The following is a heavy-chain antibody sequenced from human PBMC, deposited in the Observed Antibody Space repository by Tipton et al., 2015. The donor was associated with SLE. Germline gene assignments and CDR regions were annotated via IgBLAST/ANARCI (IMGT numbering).Heavy chain of an antibody. Sequence: TLSLTCKVSGGSISIYYWSWIRQPPGKGLEWIGEINQSGSTNYNPSLKSRVSISVDTSKKQFSLNLSSVTAADTAVYYCARSRGGGYRPINYWGQGTLVTVSS. D-gene: IGHD3-22*01. CDR2: INQSGST. CDR3: ARSRGGGYRPINY. CDR1: GGSISIYY. V-gene: IGHV4-34*01. J-gene: IGHJ4*02.